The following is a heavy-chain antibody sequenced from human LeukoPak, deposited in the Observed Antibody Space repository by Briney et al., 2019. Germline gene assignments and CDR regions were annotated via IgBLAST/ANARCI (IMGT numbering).Heavy chain of an antibody. CDR1: GGSISSYY. Sequence: PSETLSLTCTVSGGSISSYYWSWIRQPPGKGLEWIGYIYYSGSTNYNPSLKSRVTISVDTSKNQFSLKLTSVTAADTAVYYCARTMEGYCSGGSCYQYSYYMDVWGKGTTVTVSS. D-gene: IGHD2-15*01. V-gene: IGHV4-59*01. CDR3: ARTMEGYCSGGSCYQYSYYMDV. J-gene: IGHJ6*03. CDR2: IYYSGST.